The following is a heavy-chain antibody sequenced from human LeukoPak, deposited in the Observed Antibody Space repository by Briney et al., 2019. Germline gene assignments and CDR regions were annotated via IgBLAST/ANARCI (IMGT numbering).Heavy chain of an antibody. J-gene: IGHJ4*02. V-gene: IGHV4-38-2*02. CDR1: GYSISTGYY. CDR2: FYHGGST. Sequence: SETLSLTCTVSGYSISTGYYWDWIRQPPGKGLEWIGTFYHGGSTYYNPSLKSRVTISVDTSKNQFSLKLSSVTAADTAVYYCARALITMVRGVISYYFDYWGQGTLVTVSS. D-gene: IGHD3-10*01. CDR3: ARALITMVRGVISYYFDY.